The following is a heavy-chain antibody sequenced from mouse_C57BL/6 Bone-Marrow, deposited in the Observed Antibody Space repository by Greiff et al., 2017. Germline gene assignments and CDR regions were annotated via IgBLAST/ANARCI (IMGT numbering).Heavy chain of an antibody. CDR2: IHPNSGST. D-gene: IGHD1-1*01. V-gene: IGHV1-64*01. CDR1: GYTFTSYW. Sequence: QVQLQQPGAELVKPGASVKLSCKASGYTFTSYWMHWVKQRPGQGLEWIGMIHPNSGSTNYNEKFKSKATLTVDKSSSTAYMQFSSLTSEDSAVYYCARSLYYGSSFSPFAYWGQGTLVTVSA. CDR3: ARSLYYGSSFSPFAY. J-gene: IGHJ3*01.